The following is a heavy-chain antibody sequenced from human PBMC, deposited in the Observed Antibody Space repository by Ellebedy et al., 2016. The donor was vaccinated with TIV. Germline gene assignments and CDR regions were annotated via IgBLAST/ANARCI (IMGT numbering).Heavy chain of an antibody. V-gene: IGHV3-74*01. J-gene: IGHJ6*02. CDR3: ARSRALDV. CDR1: GFTFTGYY. Sequence: GESLKISCAASGFTFTGYYMHWVRQAPGKGLEWVSHIKSDGGSSTYADAVEVRFTISRYNRKDTVYLQMNSLRAEDTAVYYCARSRALDVWGQGTTVTVSS. CDR2: IKSDGGSS.